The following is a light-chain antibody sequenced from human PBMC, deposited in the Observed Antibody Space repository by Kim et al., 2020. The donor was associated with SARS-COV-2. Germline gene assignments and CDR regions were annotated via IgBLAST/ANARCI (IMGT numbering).Light chain of an antibody. CDR3: QQYDSSRHT. CDR1: QRVSSSY. CDR2: GAS. V-gene: IGKV3-20*01. Sequence: LSTGERATHSCRASQRVSSSYLAWYQKKPGQAPRLLIYGASSRATGIPDRFSGSGSGTDFTLTISRLEPEDFAVYYCQQYDSSRHTFGGGTKLEI. J-gene: IGKJ4*01.